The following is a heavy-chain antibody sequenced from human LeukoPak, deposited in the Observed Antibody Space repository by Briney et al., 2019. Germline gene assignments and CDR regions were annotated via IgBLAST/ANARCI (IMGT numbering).Heavy chain of an antibody. CDR2: ISTSSSYI. D-gene: IGHD1-26*01. CDR1: GFTFSSYA. J-gene: IGHJ4*02. CDR3: ATVRRSQYYFDY. V-gene: IGHV3-23*01. Sequence: AGGSLRLSCAASGFTFSSYAMSWVRQAPGKGLEWVSSISTSSSYIYYADSVKGRFTISRDNSKNTLYLQMNSLRAEDTAVYYCATVRRSQYYFDYWGQGTLVTVSS.